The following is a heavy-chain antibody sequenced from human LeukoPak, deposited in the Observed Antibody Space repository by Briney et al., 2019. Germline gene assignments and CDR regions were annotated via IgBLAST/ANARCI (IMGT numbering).Heavy chain of an antibody. CDR3: ASCSVVVAAPWYYGMDV. V-gene: IGHV3-7*02. CDR1: GXTFSNYW. CDR2: IKVDESEK. D-gene: IGHD2-15*01. J-gene: IGHJ6*02. Sequence: PGGSLRLSCAASGXTFSNYWMTWVRQAPGKGLEWVANIKVDESEKYYAGSVKGRFTISRDNAKSSLYLQMNSLRVEDAAVYYCASCSVVVAAPWYYGMDVWGQGTTVTVSS.